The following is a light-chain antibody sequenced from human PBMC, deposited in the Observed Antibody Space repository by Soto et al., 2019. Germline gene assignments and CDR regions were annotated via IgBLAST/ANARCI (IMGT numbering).Light chain of an antibody. V-gene: IGKV1-9*01. CDR3: QQLNSYPLT. Sequence: LTQSPGTLSLSPGQRATLSCRASQGISSYLAWYQQKPGKAPKLLIYAASTLQSGVPSRFSGSGSGTDFTLTISSLQPEDFATYYCQQLNSYPLTFGGGTKVEIK. CDR2: AAS. CDR1: QGISSY. J-gene: IGKJ4*01.